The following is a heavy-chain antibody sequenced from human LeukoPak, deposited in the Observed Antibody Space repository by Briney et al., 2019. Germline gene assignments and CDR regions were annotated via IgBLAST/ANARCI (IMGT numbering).Heavy chain of an antibody. J-gene: IGHJ4*02. D-gene: IGHD1-14*01. CDR2: IAYDGSRA. Sequence: PGRSLRLSCAGSGFTFGGYGMHWFRQTPGKGLEWVAVIAYDGSRAFYADSVKGRFTISRDNSKNTMSVQMDDLRAEHTAVYYCTRYNNDHFDYWGQGTLVTVSS. V-gene: IGHV3-33*01. CDR1: GFTFGGYG. CDR3: TRYNNDHFDY.